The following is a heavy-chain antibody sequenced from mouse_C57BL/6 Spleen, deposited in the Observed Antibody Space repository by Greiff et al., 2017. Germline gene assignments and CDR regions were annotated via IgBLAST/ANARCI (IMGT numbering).Heavy chain of an antibody. V-gene: IGHV1-42*01. CDR1: GYSFTGYY. J-gene: IGHJ2*01. CDR3: ARVEDYYGSSYYFDY. CDR2: INPSTGGT. D-gene: IGHD1-1*01. Sequence: VQLVESGPELVKPGASVKISCKASGYSFTGYYMNWVKQSPEKSLEWIGEINPSTGGTTYNQKFNAKATLTVDKSSSTAYMQLKRLTSEDSAVYYCARVEDYYGSSYYFDYWGQGTTLTVSS.